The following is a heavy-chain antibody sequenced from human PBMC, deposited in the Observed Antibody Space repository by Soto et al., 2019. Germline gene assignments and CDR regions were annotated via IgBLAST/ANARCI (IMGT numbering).Heavy chain of an antibody. V-gene: IGHV4-4*07. CDR3: ASRYCSSTACYGYLEY. D-gene: IGHD2-2*01. J-gene: IGHJ4*02. CDR1: GVSISNYY. CDR2: IYTSGST. Sequence: QVQLQESGPGLVKPSETLSLTCTVSGVSISNYYWTWIRQPAGKGLEWMGRIYTSGSTNYNPSLKSRVTMSGDTSKRHFSLELSSVTAADTAIYYCASRYCSSTACYGYLEYWGQGTLVTVSS.